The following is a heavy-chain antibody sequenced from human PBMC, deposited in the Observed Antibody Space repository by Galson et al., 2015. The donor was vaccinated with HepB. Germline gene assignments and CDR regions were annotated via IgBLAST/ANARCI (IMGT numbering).Heavy chain of an antibody. V-gene: IGHV4-30-4*07. CDR1: GGSISSGGYS. Sequence: TLSLTCTVSGGSISSGGYSWSWIRQPPGKGLEWIGYIYYSGSTYYNPSLKSRVTISVDTSKNQFSLKLSSVTAADTAVYYCAREVAAWELLGGYFDYWGQGTLVTVSS. J-gene: IGHJ4*02. CDR2: IYYSGST. CDR3: AREVAAWELLGGYFDY. D-gene: IGHD1-26*01.